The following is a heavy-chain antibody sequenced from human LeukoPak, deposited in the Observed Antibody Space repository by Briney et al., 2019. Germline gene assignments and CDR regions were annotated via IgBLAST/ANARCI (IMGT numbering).Heavy chain of an antibody. J-gene: IGHJ4*02. Sequence: GASVKVSCTASGYTVTSYGISWVRQAPGQGLEWMGWISPYNGNTNYAQKLQGRVTMTTDTSTSTAYMELRSLRSDDTAVYYCARAYRSTMVRGAKSYFDYWGQGTLVTVSS. V-gene: IGHV1-18*04. CDR1: GYTVTSYG. CDR2: ISPYNGNT. D-gene: IGHD3-10*01. CDR3: ARAYRSTMVRGAKSYFDY.